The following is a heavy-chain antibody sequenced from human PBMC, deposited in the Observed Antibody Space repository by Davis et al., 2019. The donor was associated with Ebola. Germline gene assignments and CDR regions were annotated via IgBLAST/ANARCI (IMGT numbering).Heavy chain of an antibody. CDR2: ISGSSTNI. V-gene: IGHV3-11*01. J-gene: IGHJ1*01. CDR1: GFAFSDYY. CDR3: VRGAGYYQY. Sequence: PGGSLRLSCAASGFAFSDYYMSWIRQAPGKGLEWISYISGSSTNIYYGDSVNGRFTISRDNAKNSLDLQMNSLRADDTAVYYCVRGAGYYQYWGQGTLVTVSS.